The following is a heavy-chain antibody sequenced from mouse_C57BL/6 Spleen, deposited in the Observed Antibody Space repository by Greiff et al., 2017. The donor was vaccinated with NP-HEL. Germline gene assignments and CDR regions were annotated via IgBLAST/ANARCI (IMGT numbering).Heavy chain of an antibody. V-gene: IGHV5-4*03. J-gene: IGHJ2*01. CDR2: ISDGGSYT. D-gene: IGHD6-1*01. CDR3: ARGGLRSLYYFDY. Sequence: DVKLVESGGGLVKPGGSLKLSCAASGFTFSSYAMSWVRQTPEKRLEWVATISDGGSYTYYPDNVKGRFTISRDNAKNNLYLQMSHLKSEDTAMYYCARGGLRSLYYFDYWGQGTTLTVSS. CDR1: GFTFSSYA.